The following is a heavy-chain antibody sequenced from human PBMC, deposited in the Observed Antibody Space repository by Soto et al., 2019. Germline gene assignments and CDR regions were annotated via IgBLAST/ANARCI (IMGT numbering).Heavy chain of an antibody. D-gene: IGHD2-15*01. CDR3: ARGQEVGAHFFDS. J-gene: IGHJ4*02. CDR1: GFTFSGFD. CDR2: IGTAGDT. V-gene: IGHV3-13*01. Sequence: GGSLKLSCEASGFTFSGFDMHWVRQPTGKGLEWVSTIGTAGDTYYAVSVKGRFTISRDNAKNSLSLQMNSLRAGDTAVYFCARGQEVGAHFFDSWGQGTQVTVSS.